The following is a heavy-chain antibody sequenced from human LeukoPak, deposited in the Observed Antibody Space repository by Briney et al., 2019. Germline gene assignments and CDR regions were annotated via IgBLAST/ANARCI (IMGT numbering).Heavy chain of an antibody. CDR3: ARGGDGYNLYYYFDY. D-gene: IGHD5-24*01. CDR1: GGTFINYA. CDR2: IIPIFGTA. J-gene: IGHJ4*02. V-gene: IGHV1-69*05. Sequence: ASVTVSFMASGGTFINYAISWVRPAPGQGLDWMGGIIPIFGTANYAQKFQGRVTITTDESTSTAYMELSSLRSEDTAVYYCARGGDGYNLYYYFDYWGEGTLVTVSS.